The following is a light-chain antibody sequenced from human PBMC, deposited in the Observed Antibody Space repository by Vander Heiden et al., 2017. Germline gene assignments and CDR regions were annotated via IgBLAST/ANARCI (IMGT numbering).Light chain of an antibody. CDR2: GNS. V-gene: IGLV1-40*01. Sequence: QSVLTQPPSVSGAPGQRVTISCTGSSSNIGAGYDVHWYQQLPGTDTKLLIDGNSNRPSGVPDRFSGSKAGTSASLAITGLQAEDEADYYCQSYDSSLSGDVFGTGTKVTVL. CDR1: SSNIGAGYD. CDR3: QSYDSSLSGDV. J-gene: IGLJ1*01.